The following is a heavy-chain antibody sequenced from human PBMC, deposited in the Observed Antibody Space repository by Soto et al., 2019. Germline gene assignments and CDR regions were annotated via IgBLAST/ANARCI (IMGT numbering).Heavy chain of an antibody. Sequence: QVQLVESGGGVVQPGRSLRLSCAASGFTFSSYAMHWVRQAPGKGLEWVAVISYDGSNKYYPDSVKGRFTISRDNSKNTLYLQMNSLGAEDTAVYYCSTVTRVDYWGQGTLVTVSS. D-gene: IGHD4-17*01. CDR2: ISYDGSNK. J-gene: IGHJ4*02. CDR3: STVTRVDY. CDR1: GFTFSSYA. V-gene: IGHV3-30-3*01.